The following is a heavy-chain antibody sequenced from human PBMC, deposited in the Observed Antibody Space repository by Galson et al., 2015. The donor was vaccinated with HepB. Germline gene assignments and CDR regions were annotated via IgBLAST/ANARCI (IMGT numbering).Heavy chain of an antibody. CDR2: ISGSGGST. CDR1: GFTFSSYA. D-gene: IGHD6-13*01. Sequence: SLRLSCAASGFTFSSYAMTWVRQAPGKGLEWVSGISGSGGSTYYADSVKGRFTTSRDNSKNTLYLQMNSLRAEDTAVYYCAKGCEQPYEALDIWGQGTMVTVSS. V-gene: IGHV3-23*01. J-gene: IGHJ3*02. CDR3: AKGCEQPYEALDI.